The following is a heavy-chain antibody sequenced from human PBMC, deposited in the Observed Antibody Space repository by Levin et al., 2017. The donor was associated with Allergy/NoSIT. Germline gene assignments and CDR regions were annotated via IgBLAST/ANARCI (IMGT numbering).Heavy chain of an antibody. CDR1: GFRFSDYV. CDR2: ISGSGDNT. D-gene: IGHD2-21*01. V-gene: IGHV3-23*01. J-gene: IGHJ4*02. Sequence: GGSLRLSCAASGFRFSDYVMNWVRQAPGKGLEWVSVISGSGDNTYYADSVKGRFTISRDASKNTLYLQMNSLSAEDTAIYYCVRTPGAIVVTPYFDYWGQGTLVTVSS. CDR3: VRTPGAIVVTPYFDY.